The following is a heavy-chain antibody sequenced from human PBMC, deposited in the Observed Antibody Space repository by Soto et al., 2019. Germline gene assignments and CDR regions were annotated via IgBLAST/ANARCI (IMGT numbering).Heavy chain of an antibody. D-gene: IGHD3-3*01. Sequence: SGPTLVNPTQTLTLTCTFSGFSLSTSGVGVGWIRQPPGKALEWLAHIFSNDEKSYSTSLKSRLTISKDTSKSQVVLTMTNMDPVDTATYYCARTNGPYDFWSGYYCDYWGQGTLVTVSS. J-gene: IGHJ4*02. CDR3: ARTNGPYDFWSGYYCDY. CDR1: GFSLSTSGVG. CDR2: IFSNDEK. V-gene: IGHV2-26*01.